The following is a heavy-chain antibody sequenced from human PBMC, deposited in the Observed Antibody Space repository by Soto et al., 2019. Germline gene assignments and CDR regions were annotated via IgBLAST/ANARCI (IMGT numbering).Heavy chain of an antibody. V-gene: IGHV3-48*01. D-gene: IGHD3-16*01. J-gene: IGHJ6*02. CDR2: ISGSGRAT. CDR3: ARDGGVAYDMDF. CDR1: GFTFSRYS. Sequence: EVQLVESGGGLVQSGGSLRLSCTVSGFTFSRYSINWVRQAPGKGLEWVSYISGSGRATLYADSVKGRITISRDNGKNSLYRQNKSLRADDTAVDYSARDGGVAYDMDFWGQGTTVTFS.